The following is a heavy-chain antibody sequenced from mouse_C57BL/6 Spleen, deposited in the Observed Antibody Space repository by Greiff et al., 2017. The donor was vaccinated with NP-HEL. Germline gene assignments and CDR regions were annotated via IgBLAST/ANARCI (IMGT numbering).Heavy chain of an antibody. CDR3: ARDHYGYDEGLAY. V-gene: IGHV1-64*01. J-gene: IGHJ3*01. Sequence: QVQLQQPGAELVKPGASVKLSCKASGYTFTSYWMHWVKQRPGQGLEWIGMIHPNSGSTNYNEKFKSKATLTVDKSSSTAYMQLSSLTSEDSAVYYCARDHYGYDEGLAYWGQGTLVTVSA. D-gene: IGHD2-2*01. CDR2: IHPNSGST. CDR1: GYTFTSYW.